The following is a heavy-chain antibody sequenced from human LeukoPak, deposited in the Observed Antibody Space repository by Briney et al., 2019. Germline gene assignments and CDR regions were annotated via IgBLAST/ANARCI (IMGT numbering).Heavy chain of an antibody. V-gene: IGHV3-30*04. CDR1: GFTFSGSA. D-gene: IGHD3-22*01. J-gene: IGHJ4*02. CDR3: ARDIGVNMI. Sequence: GGSLRLSCAASGFTFSGSAMHWVRQAPGKGLEWVAVISIGGNIKYYADSVKGRFTISRDNSKNTLYLQMDSLRPEDTAMYYCARDIGVNMIWGQGTLVTVSS. CDR2: ISIGGNIK.